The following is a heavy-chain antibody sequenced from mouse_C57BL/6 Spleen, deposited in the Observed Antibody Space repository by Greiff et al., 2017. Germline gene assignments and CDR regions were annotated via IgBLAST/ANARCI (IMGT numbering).Heavy chain of an antibody. J-gene: IGHJ2*01. V-gene: IGHV1-15*01. CDR2: IDPETGGT. D-gene: IGHD1-1*01. CDR3: TRGEFITTVVASYYFDY. Sequence: VKLMESGAELVRPGASVTLSCKASGYTFTDYEMHWVKQTPVHGLEWIGAIDPETGGTAYNQKFKGKAILTADKSSSTAYMELRSLTSDDSAVYYCTRGEFITTVVASYYFDYWGQGTTLTVSS. CDR1: GYTFTDYE.